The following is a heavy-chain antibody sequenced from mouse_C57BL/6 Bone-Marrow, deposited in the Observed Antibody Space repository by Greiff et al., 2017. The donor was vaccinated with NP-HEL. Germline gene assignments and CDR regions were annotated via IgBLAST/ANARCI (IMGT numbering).Heavy chain of an antibody. CDR3: ARAITTVVAPFAY. D-gene: IGHD1-1*01. V-gene: IGHV8-8*01. J-gene: IGHJ3*01. CDR1: GFSLSTFGMG. Sequence: QVTLKESGPGILQPSQTLCLTCSFSGFSLSTFGMGVGWIRQPSGKGLEWLAHIWWDDDKYYNPALKSRLTISKDTSKNQVFLKIANVDTADTATYYCARAITTVVAPFAYWGQGTLVTVSA. CDR2: IWWDDDK.